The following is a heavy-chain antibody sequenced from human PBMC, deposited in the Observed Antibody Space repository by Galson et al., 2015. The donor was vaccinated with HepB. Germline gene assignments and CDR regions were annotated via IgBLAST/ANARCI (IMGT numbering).Heavy chain of an antibody. Sequence: SVKVSCKASGGTFSSYAISWVRQAPGQGLEWMGRIIPTLGIANYAQKFQGRVTITADKSTSTAYMELSSLRSEDTAVYYCAIGYCSSTSCSAPDVWGKGTTVTVSS. CDR1: GGTFSSYA. D-gene: IGHD2-2*01. V-gene: IGHV1-69*04. CDR2: IIPTLGIA. CDR3: AIGYCSSTSCSAPDV. J-gene: IGHJ6*04.